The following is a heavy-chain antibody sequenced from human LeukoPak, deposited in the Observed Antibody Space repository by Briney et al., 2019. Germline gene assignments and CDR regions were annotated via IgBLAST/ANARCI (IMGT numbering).Heavy chain of an antibody. CDR1: GGSISSGSYY. CDR2: MYTSGST. D-gene: IGHD2-2*01. J-gene: IGHJ4*02. CDR3: ARSPTKRVPEDY. Sequence: SETLSLTCTVSGGSISSGSYYWSWIRQPAGKGLEWIGRMYTSGSTNYNPSLKSRVTISADTSKNQFSLKLSSVTAADTAVYYCARSPTKRVPEDYWGQGTLVTVSS. V-gene: IGHV4-61*02.